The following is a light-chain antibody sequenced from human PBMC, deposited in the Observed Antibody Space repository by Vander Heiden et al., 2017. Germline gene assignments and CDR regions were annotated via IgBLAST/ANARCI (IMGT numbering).Light chain of an antibody. CDR2: QDS. CDR1: KLGDKY. Sequence: SYELTQPPSVSVSPGQTASITCPGDKLGDKYACWYQQKPGQSPVLVIYQDSKRPAGIPERFSGSNSGNTATLTISGTQAMDEADYYCQAGDSSTDVVFGGGTKLTVL. J-gene: IGLJ2*01. CDR3: QAGDSSTDVV. V-gene: IGLV3-1*01.